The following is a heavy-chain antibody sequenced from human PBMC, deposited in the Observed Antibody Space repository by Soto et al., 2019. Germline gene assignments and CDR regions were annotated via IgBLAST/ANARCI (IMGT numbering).Heavy chain of an antibody. V-gene: IGHV3-30-3*01. CDR3: ARGATHYYYYGMDV. Sequence: LRLSCAASGFTFSSYAMHWVRQAPGKGLEWVAVISYDGSNKYYADSVKGRFTISRDNSKNTLYLQMNSLRAEDTAVYYCARGATHYYYYGMDVWGQGTTVTVSS. CDR1: GFTFSSYA. CDR2: ISYDGSNK. D-gene: IGHD1-26*01. J-gene: IGHJ6*02.